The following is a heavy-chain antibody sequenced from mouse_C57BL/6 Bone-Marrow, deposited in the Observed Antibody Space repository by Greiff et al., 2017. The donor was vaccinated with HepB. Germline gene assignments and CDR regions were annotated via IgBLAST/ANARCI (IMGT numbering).Heavy chain of an antibody. CDR2: IDPSDSET. Sequence: VQLQQPGAELVRPGSSVKLSCKASGYTFTSYWMHWVKQRPIQGLEWIGNIDPSDSETHYNQKFKDKATLTVDKSSSTAYMQLSSLTSEDSAVYYCARVHYYGSSYWYFDVWGTGTTVTVSS. D-gene: IGHD1-1*01. V-gene: IGHV1-52*01. CDR1: GYTFTSYW. CDR3: ARVHYYGSSYWYFDV. J-gene: IGHJ1*03.